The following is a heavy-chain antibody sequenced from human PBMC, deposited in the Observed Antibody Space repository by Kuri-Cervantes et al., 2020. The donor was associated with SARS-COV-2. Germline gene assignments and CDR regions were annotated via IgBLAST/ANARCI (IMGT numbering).Heavy chain of an antibody. J-gene: IGHJ4*02. V-gene: IGHV4-59*01. CDR2: IYYSGST. Sequence: ESLKISCTVSGGSISSYYWSWIRQPPGKGLEWIGYIYYSGSTNYNPSLKSRVTISVDTSKNQFSLKLSSVTAADTAVYYCVRPRYSSSWYTDYWGQGTLVTVSS. CDR3: VRPRYSSSWYTDY. D-gene: IGHD6-13*01. CDR1: GGSISSYY.